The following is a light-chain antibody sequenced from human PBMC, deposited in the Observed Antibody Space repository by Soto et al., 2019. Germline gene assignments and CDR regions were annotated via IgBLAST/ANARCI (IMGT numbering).Light chain of an antibody. V-gene: IGLV2-14*03. CDR3: CSYAGSRGLV. CDR2: EVA. J-gene: IGLJ2*01. Sequence: QSALTQTASVSGSPGQSITMSCTGTSSDVGGYNFVSWYQQHPGKAPKLIVHEVANRLSGVSGRFSGSKSGNTAFLTISGLQAEDEADYYCCSYAGSRGLVFGGGTKLTVL. CDR1: SSDVGGYNF.